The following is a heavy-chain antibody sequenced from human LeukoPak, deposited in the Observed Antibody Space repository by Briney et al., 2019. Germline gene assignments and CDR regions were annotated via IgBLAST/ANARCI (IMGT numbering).Heavy chain of an antibody. CDR1: GGSISSSNW. CDR3: ARASAGYSSSWYDY. J-gene: IGHJ4*02. V-gene: IGHV4-4*02. Sequence: SETLSLTCAVSGGSISSSNWWSWVRQPPGKGLEWIGEIYHSGSTNYNPSPKSRVTISVDKSKNQFSLKLSSVTAADTAVYYCARASAGYSSSWYDYWGQGTLVTVSS. D-gene: IGHD6-13*01. CDR2: IYHSGST.